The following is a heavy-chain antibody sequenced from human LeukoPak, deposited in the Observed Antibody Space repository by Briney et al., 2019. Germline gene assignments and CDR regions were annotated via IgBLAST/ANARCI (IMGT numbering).Heavy chain of an antibody. CDR3: ARGGYRQLAYFDY. V-gene: IGHV3-20*04. CDR2: INWNGGTT. CDR1: GFTFDDYG. D-gene: IGHD3-16*02. Sequence: GGSLRLSCEASGFTFDDYGMTWVRHVPGKGLEWISSINWNGGTTSYADSVKGRFTISRDNDKNSLYLQMNSLRAEYTALYYCARGGYRQLAYFDYWGQGALVTVSS. J-gene: IGHJ4*02.